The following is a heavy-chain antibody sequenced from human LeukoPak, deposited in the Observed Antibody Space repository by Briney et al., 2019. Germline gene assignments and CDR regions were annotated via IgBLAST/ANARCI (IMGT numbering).Heavy chain of an antibody. CDR3: ARSHCISTSCYPDY. V-gene: IGHV1-2*02. Sequence: ASVKVSCKASGYTFTGYYIHWVRQAPGPGLEWTGWINPNSGGTNYAQNFQGRVTMTRDTSISTAYMELSSLTSDDTAVYYCARSHCISTSCYPDYWGQGTLVTVSS. D-gene: IGHD2-2*01. CDR1: GYTFTGYY. CDR2: INPNSGGT. J-gene: IGHJ4*02.